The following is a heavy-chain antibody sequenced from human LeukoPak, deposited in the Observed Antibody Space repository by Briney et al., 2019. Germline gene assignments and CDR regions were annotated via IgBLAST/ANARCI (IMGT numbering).Heavy chain of an antibody. J-gene: IGHJ3*02. CDR1: GYSFTSYW. Sequence: GESLKISCKGSGYSFTSYWIGWVRQMPGKGLEWMGIIYPGDSDTRYSPPFQGQVTISADKSISTAYLQWSSLKASDTAMYYCASSGGGAVVGNDAFDIWGQGTMVTVSS. D-gene: IGHD3-16*01. V-gene: IGHV5-51*01. CDR2: IYPGDSDT. CDR3: ASSGGGAVVGNDAFDI.